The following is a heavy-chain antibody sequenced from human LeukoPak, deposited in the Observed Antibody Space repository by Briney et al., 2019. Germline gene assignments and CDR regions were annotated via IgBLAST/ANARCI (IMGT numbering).Heavy chain of an antibody. D-gene: IGHD1-1*01. Sequence: SETLSLTCTVSYDSINSYYWSWLRQSPGKGLEWIGYIYYRGSTNYNASLKSRVAMSSAASKNQISLNLTSLTAADTAVYFCASRSHWNDEFHFWGQGTLVTVSS. CDR2: IYYRGST. V-gene: IGHV4-59*01. CDR1: YDSINSYY. CDR3: ASRSHWNDEFHF. J-gene: IGHJ4*02.